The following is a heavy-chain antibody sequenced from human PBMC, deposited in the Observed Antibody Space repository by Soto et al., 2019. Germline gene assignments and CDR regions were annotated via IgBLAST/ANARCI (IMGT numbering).Heavy chain of an antibody. D-gene: IGHD4-17*01. V-gene: IGHV1-18*04. Sequence: QVQLVQSGPEVKKPGASVTVSCKASGYNFSRYGISWVRQAPGQGLEWMGWIRVYNGNTKYAQKVQDRVTMTTDTSTSTAYMELRSLRSDDTAVYYCARKEDYGDYVDYWGQGTLVTVSS. J-gene: IGHJ4*02. CDR1: GYNFSRYG. CDR2: IRVYNGNT. CDR3: ARKEDYGDYVDY.